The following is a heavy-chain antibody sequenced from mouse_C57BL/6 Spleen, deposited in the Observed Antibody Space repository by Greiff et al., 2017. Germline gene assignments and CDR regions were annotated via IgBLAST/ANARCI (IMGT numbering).Heavy chain of an antibody. CDR2: ILPGCGST. V-gene: IGHV1-9*01. CDR1: GYTFTGYW. D-gene: IGHD4-1*01. Sequence: VKLLESGAELMKPGASVKLFCQATGYTFTGYWIEWVKPRPGHGLEWVGEILPGCGSTNYNGKFKGKDKFTAYTSSNTAYMQLISLSTEDSAIYYCARKLEEYEAVDYWGQGTSVSVCS. CDR3: ARKLEEYEAVDY. J-gene: IGHJ4*01.